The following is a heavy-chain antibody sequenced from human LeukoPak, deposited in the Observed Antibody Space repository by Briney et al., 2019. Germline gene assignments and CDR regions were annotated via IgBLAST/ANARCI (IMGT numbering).Heavy chain of an antibody. CDR2: IRYDGSNK. J-gene: IGHJ4*02. Sequence: GGSLRLSCAASGFTFSSYGMHWVHQAPGKGLEWVAFIRYDGSNKYYAGSVKGRFTISRDNSRNTLYLQMSSLRAEDTAVYYCAKAVDYYDSSGYLDYWGQGTLVTVSS. V-gene: IGHV3-30*02. CDR3: AKAVDYYDSSGYLDY. CDR1: GFTFSSYG. D-gene: IGHD3-22*01.